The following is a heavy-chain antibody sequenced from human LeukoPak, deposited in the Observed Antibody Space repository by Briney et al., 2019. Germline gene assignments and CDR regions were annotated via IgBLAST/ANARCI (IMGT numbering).Heavy chain of an antibody. CDR1: GGAISRGGYS. CDR3: ASGYYYGSGSYYNSGETVFDY. Sequence: SETLSLTWAVSGGAISRGGYSWSWIRQPPGKGLEWIGYIYHSGSTYYNPSLKSRVTISVDRSKNQFSLKLSSVTAADTAVYYCASGYYYGSGSYYNSGETVFDYWGQGTLVTVSS. V-gene: IGHV4-30-2*01. D-gene: IGHD3-10*01. J-gene: IGHJ4*02. CDR2: IYHSGST.